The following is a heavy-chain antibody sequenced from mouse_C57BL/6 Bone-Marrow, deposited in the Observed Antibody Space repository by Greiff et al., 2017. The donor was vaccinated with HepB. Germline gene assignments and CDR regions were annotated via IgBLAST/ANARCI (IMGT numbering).Heavy chain of an antibody. D-gene: IGHD5-1-1*01. Sequence: EVKLVESGGGLVKPGGSLKLSCAASGFTFSSYAMSWVRQTPEKRLEWVATISDGGSYTYYPDNVKGRFTISRDNAKNNLYLQMSHLKSEDTAMYYCARRGYRDYWGQGTTLTVSS. CDR2: ISDGGSYT. CDR3: ARRGYRDY. J-gene: IGHJ2*01. V-gene: IGHV5-4*03. CDR1: GFTFSSYA.